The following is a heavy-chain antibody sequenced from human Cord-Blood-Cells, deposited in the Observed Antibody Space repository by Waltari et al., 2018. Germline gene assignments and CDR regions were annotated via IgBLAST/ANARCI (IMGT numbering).Heavy chain of an antibody. D-gene: IGHD1-7*01. Sequence: QVQLVQPGAEVKKPGSPVTVSCTASGGPFSSYAISWLRPPPGQGLEWMGRIIPILGIANYAQKFQGRVTITADKSTSTAYMELSSLRSEDTAVYYCARGITGTTLGYYYYMDVWGKGTTVTVSS. CDR3: ARGITGTTLGYYYYMDV. V-gene: IGHV1-69*09. CDR2: IIPILGIA. CDR1: GGPFSSYA. J-gene: IGHJ6*03.